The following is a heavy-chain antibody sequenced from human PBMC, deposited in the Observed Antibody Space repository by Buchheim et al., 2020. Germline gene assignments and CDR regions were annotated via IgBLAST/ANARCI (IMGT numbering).Heavy chain of an antibody. CDR3: ARVQNLLYSGSYRGAFDI. D-gene: IGHD1-26*01. CDR1: GYTFTSYY. J-gene: IGHJ3*02. Sequence: QVQLVQSGAEVKKPGASVKVSCKASGYTFTSYYMHWVRQAPGQGLEWMGIINPSGGSTSYAQKFQGRVTMTRDTSTSTVYMELSSLRSEDTAVYYCARVQNLLYSGSYRGAFDIWGQGT. V-gene: IGHV1-46*01. CDR2: INPSGGST.